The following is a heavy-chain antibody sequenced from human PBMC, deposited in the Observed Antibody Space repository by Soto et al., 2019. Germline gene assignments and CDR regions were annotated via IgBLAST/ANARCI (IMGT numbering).Heavy chain of an antibody. Sequence: QVQLVESGGGEVQPGRSLRLSCAASGFTFSSYGMHWVRLAPGKGLEWEAVISYYGSNKYYADSVKGRFTISRDNSKNTLYLQMNSLRAEDTAVYYCAKDRGGYCSGGSCFGTQYYFDYWGQGTLVTVSS. D-gene: IGHD2-15*01. CDR1: GFTFSSYG. CDR3: AKDRGGYCSGGSCFGTQYYFDY. CDR2: ISYYGSNK. J-gene: IGHJ4*02. V-gene: IGHV3-30*18.